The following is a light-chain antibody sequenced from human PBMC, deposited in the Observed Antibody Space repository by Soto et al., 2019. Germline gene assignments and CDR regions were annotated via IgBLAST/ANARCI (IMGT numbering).Light chain of an antibody. CDR1: QDISRW. Sequence: DIQMTQSPSSVSASVGDRVTITCRASQDISRWLAWYQQKPGKAPKLLIYAASILQSGVPSRFSGSGSGTVFTLTISSLQPEDFATYYCQQANSFPPTFGQGNKVEIK. V-gene: IGKV1-12*01. CDR2: AAS. J-gene: IGKJ1*01. CDR3: QQANSFPPT.